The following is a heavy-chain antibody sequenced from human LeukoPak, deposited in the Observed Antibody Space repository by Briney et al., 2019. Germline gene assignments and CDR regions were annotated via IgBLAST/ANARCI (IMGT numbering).Heavy chain of an antibody. D-gene: IGHD3-10*01. V-gene: IGHV3-74*01. CDR3: ARLEIFSGFDY. CDR2: INSDGSST. J-gene: IGHJ4*02. CDR1: GFTFSSYW. Sequence: GGSLRLSCAASGFTFSSYWMHWVRQAPGKGLVWVSRINSDGSSTSYADSVKGRFTISRDNAKESLYLQMSSLRAEDTAVYYCARLEIFSGFDYWGRGTLVAVSS.